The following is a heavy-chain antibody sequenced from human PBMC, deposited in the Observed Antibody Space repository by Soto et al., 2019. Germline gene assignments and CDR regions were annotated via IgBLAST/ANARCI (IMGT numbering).Heavy chain of an antibody. CDR3: ACIFSGGYGYGFYYYGMDV. V-gene: IGHV4-39*01. J-gene: IGHJ6*02. Sequence: QLQLQESGPGLVKPSETLSLTCTVSGGSISSSSYYWGWIRQPPGKGLEWIGSIYYSGSTYYNPSLQSRVTMSVDTSKNQFSLKLSSVTAADTAVYYCACIFSGGYGYGFYYYGMDVWGQGTTVTVSS. D-gene: IGHD5-18*01. CDR1: GGSISSSSYY. CDR2: IYYSGST.